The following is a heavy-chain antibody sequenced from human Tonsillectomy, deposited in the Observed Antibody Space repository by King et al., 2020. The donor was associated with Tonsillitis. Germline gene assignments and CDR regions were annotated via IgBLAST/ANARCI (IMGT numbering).Heavy chain of an antibody. CDR3: ARDYCTNGVCSWFDP. CDR1: GYTFSGYY. Sequence: VQLVESGAEVKKPVASVKVSCKASGYTFSGYYMHWVRQAPGQGLEWMGWINPNSGGTNCAQKFQGRVTLTRDTSISTAYMELSRLRSDDTAVYYCARDYCTNGVCSWFDPWGQGTLVTVSS. J-gene: IGHJ5*02. V-gene: IGHV1-2*02. D-gene: IGHD2-8*01. CDR2: INPNSGGT.